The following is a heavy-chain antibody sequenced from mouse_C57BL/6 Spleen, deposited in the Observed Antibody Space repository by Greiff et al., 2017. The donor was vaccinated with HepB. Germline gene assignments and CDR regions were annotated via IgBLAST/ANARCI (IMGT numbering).Heavy chain of an antibody. J-gene: IGHJ2*01. CDR2: IDPSDSET. D-gene: IGHD2-4*01. CDR1: GYTFTSYW. CDR3: AREGLMGLRQGYYFDY. V-gene: IGHV1-52*01. Sequence: QVQLQQSGAELVRPGSSVKLSCKASGYTFTSYWMHWVKQRPIQGLEWIGNIDPSDSETHYNQKFKDKATLTVDKSSSTAYMQLSSLTSEDSAVYYCAREGLMGLRQGYYFDYWGQGTTLTVSS.